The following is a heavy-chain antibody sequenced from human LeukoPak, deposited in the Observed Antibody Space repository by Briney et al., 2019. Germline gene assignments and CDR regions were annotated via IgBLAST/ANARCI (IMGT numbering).Heavy chain of an antibody. CDR3: ARVRGGYYSDY. CDR1: GFTFSSYW. Sequence: GGSLRLSCTTSGFTFSSYWMSWVRQAPGKGLEWVANINQVGSDKYYVDSVKGRFTISRDSAENSLYLQTNSLRAEDTAVYYCARVRGGYYSDYWGQGTLVTVSS. CDR2: INQVGSDK. V-gene: IGHV3-7*04. J-gene: IGHJ4*02. D-gene: IGHD5-24*01.